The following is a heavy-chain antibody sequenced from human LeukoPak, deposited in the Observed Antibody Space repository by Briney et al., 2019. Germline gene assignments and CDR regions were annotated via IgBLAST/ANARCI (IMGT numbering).Heavy chain of an antibody. J-gene: IGHJ4*02. D-gene: IGHD4-23*01. CDR1: GGSISSGDYY. Sequence: PSQTLSLTCTVSGGSISSGDYYWSWIRQPPGTGLEWIGYIYYTGSTYYNPSLKSRVTISVDTSKNQFSLKLSSVTAANTAVYYCARDLDYGGSHFDYWGQGTPVTVSS. V-gene: IGHV4-30-4*01. CDR2: IYYTGST. CDR3: ARDLDYGGSHFDY.